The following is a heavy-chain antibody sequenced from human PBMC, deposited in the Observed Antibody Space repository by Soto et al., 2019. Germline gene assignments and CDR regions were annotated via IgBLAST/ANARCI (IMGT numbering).Heavy chain of an antibody. CDR3: ARIAAAGTYFDY. J-gene: IGHJ4*02. CDR1: GGSISSSRW. D-gene: IGHD6-13*01. V-gene: IGHV4-4*02. CDR2: IYHSGST. Sequence: SETLSLTCAVSGGSISSSRWWRLVRQPPGKGLEWIGEIYHSGSTNYNPSLKSRVTISVGKSKNQFSLKLSSVSAADTAVYYCARIAAAGTYFDYWGQGTLVTVSS.